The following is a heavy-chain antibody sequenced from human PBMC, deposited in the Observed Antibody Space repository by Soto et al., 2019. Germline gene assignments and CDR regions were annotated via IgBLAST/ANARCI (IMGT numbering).Heavy chain of an antibody. CDR3: ARVVAARTFDY. CDR2: TIPILGIA. CDR1: GGTFSSYT. Sequence: GASVKVSCKASGGTFSSYTISWVRQAPGQGLEWMGRTIPILGIANYAQKFQGRVTITADKSTSTAYMELSSLRSEDTAVYYCARVVAARTFDYWGQGTLVTVSS. D-gene: IGHD2-15*01. J-gene: IGHJ4*02. V-gene: IGHV1-69*02.